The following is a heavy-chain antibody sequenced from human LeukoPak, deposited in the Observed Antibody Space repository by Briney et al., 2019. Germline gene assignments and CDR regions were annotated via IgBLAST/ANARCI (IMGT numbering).Heavy chain of an antibody. J-gene: IGHJ1*01. D-gene: IGHD3-22*01. V-gene: IGHV4-31*03. Sequence: SQTLSLTCTVSGGSISSGDYYWSWIRQHPGKGLEWIGYIYYSGSTYYNPSLRSRVTLSLDTSKNQFSLNLNSVTAADTAVYYCASQANFYDSSGYFRPWGQGTLVTVSS. CDR2: IYYSGST. CDR1: GGSISSGDYY. CDR3: ASQANFYDSSGYFRP.